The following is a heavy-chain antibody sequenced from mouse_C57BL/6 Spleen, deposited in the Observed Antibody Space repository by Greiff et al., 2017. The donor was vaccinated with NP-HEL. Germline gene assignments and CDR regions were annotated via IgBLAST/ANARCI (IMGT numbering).Heavy chain of an antibody. V-gene: IGHV8-12*01. CDR2: IYWDDDQ. CDR3: ARGYDLPMDY. J-gene: IGHJ4*01. Sequence: QVTLKESGPGILQSSQTLSLTCSFSGFSLSTSGMGVSWIRQPSGMGLVWLATIYWDDDQRSHPSLKSRLTISKDTSRNQVFLKITSVDTADTATYYCARGYDLPMDYWGQGTSVTVSS. CDR1: GFSLSTSGMG. D-gene: IGHD2-4*01.